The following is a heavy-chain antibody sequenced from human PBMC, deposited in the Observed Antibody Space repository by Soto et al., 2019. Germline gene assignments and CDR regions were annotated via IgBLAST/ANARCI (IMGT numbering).Heavy chain of an antibody. J-gene: IGHJ4*02. CDR1: GFIFRDWF. Sequence: HPGGSLRLSCAASGFIFRDWFMSWIRQAPGKGLEWVSGIGDADDSTYYADSVKGRFTISRDNSKNTLYLQMNSLRTEDTAVYYCAKCSGGSCYTPFDYWGQGTQVTVSS. CDR3: AKCSGGSCYTPFDY. D-gene: IGHD2-15*01. CDR2: IGDADDST. V-gene: IGHV3-23*01.